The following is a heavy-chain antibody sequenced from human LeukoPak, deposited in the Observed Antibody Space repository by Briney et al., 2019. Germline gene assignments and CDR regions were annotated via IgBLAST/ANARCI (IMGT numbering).Heavy chain of an antibody. J-gene: IGHJ4*02. CDR3: ARDPVLCSGGSCYSGYYFDY. Sequence: GGSLRLSCAASGFTFSSYGMNWVRQAPGKGLEWVSSISSSSSYIYYADSVKGRFTISRDSAKNSLYLQMNSLRAEDTAVYYCARDPVLCSGGSCYSGYYFDYWGQGTLVTVSS. D-gene: IGHD2-15*01. CDR1: GFTFSSYG. CDR2: ISSSSSYI. V-gene: IGHV3-21*01.